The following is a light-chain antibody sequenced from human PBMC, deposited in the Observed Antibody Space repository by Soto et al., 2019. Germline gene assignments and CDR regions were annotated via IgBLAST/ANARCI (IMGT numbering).Light chain of an antibody. CDR1: QSISSW. J-gene: IGKJ1*01. CDR2: KAS. V-gene: IGKV1-5*03. CDR3: QQYNSYPWT. Sequence: DIQMTQSPSTLSASVGDRVTITCRARQSISSWLAWYQQKPGKAPKLLIYKASSLESGVPSRFSGSGSGTEFTLTISGLQPDDFATYYCQQYNSYPWTFGQGTKVEIK.